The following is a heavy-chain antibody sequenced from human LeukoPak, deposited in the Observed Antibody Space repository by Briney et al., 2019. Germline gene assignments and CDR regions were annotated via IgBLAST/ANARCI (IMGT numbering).Heavy chain of an antibody. Sequence: GESLKISCKASGYSFTSYWIAWVRQMPGKGLEWMGIIFPGNSDIRYDPSFQGQVTISADTSISTAYLQWSTLKASDTAMYYCARHFRGDYWVFQYWGQGTLLTVSS. CDR2: IFPGNSDI. CDR3: ARHFRGDYWVFQY. CDR1: GYSFTSYW. D-gene: IGHD4-17*01. J-gene: IGHJ4*02. V-gene: IGHV5-51*01.